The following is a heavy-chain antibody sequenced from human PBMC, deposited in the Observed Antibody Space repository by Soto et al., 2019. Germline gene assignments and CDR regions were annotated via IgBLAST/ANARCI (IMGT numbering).Heavy chain of an antibody. CDR1: GFTFSSYG. CDR2: IWYDGSNK. D-gene: IGHD2-21*02. CDR3: ARDAYCGGDCYSDGFDY. J-gene: IGHJ4*02. V-gene: IGHV3-33*01. Sequence: VQLVESGGGVVQPGRSLRLSCAASGFTFSSYGMHWVRQAPGKGLEWGAVIWYDGSNKYYADSVKGRFTISRDNSKNTLYLQMNSLRAEDTAVYYCARDAYCGGDCYSDGFDYWGQGTLVTVSS.